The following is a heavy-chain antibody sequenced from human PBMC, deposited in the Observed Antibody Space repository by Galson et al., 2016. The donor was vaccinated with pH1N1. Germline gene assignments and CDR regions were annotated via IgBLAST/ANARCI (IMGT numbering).Heavy chain of an antibody. CDR1: GFTFDDYG. CDR2: INLNGAST. V-gene: IGHV3-20*04. Sequence: SLRLSCAASGFTFDDYGMSWVRQAPGKGLEWVSLINLNGASTSYADSVKGRFTISRDNAKNSLYLQMHSLRAADTAFYYCARDGTAIGSFYVFDSWGQGTLVTVSS. CDR3: ARDGTAIGSFYVFDS. D-gene: IGHD1-26*01. J-gene: IGHJ4*02.